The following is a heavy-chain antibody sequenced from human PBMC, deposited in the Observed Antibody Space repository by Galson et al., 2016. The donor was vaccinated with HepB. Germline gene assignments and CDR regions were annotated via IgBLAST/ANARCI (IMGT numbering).Heavy chain of an antibody. Sequence: SVKVSCKASGYTFLNYGISWLRQAPGQGLEWMGRIRTYSEKTHYAETVQDRVTITTNTSTNTVHMELRSLRLDDTAVYYCARDWGGLGGVTQNWFDTWGQGTLVIVSS. J-gene: IGHJ5*02. CDR3: ARDWGGLGGVTQNWFDT. CDR2: IRTYSEKT. D-gene: IGHD3-16*01. CDR1: GYTFLNYG. V-gene: IGHV1-18*01.